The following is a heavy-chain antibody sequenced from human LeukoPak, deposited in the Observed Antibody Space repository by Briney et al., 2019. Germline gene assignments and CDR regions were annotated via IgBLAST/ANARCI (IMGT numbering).Heavy chain of an antibody. CDR1: GGSIGSYY. CDR3: ARGRSGGDWFDP. J-gene: IGHJ5*02. D-gene: IGHD3-10*01. V-gene: IGHV4-59*01. CDR2: IHDTGST. Sequence: PSETLSLTCTVSGGSIGSYYWSWIRQPPGKGLEWIGYIHDTGSTKYNPSLKSGVTISVDTTRNHPSLKLTSVTAADTAVYYCARGRSGGDWFDPWGQGTLVTVSS.